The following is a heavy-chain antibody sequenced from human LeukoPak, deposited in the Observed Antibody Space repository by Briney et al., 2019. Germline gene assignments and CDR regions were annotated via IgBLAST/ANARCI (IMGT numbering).Heavy chain of an antibody. V-gene: IGHV3-74*01. CDR2: INSDGSST. Sequence: PGGSLRLSCAASGITFSSYWMHWVRQAPGKGLVWVSRINSDGSSTSYADSVKGRFTISRDNARNTLYLQMNSLRDEDTAVYYCAGDFRFASDYWGQGTLVTVSS. D-gene: IGHD3-3*01. CDR1: GITFSSYW. CDR3: AGDFRFASDY. J-gene: IGHJ4*02.